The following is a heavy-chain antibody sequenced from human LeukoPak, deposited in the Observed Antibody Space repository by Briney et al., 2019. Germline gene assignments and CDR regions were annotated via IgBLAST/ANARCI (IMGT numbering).Heavy chain of an antibody. V-gene: IGHV1-69*04. D-gene: IGHD3-3*01. CDR1: GGTFSSYA. Sequence: SVKVSCKASGGTFSSYAISWVRQAPGQGLEWMGRIIPILGIANYAQKFQGRVTITADKSTSTAYMELSSLRSEDTAVYYCATVRPNYDFRSGYNQDAFDIWGQGTMVTVSS. CDR2: IIPILGIA. CDR3: ATVRPNYDFRSGYNQDAFDI. J-gene: IGHJ3*02.